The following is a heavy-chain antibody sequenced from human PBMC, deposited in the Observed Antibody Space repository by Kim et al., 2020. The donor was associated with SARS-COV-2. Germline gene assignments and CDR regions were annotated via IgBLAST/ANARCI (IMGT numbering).Heavy chain of an antibody. CDR2: ISAYNGNT. Sequence: ASVKVSCKASGYTFTSYGISWVRQAPGQGLEWMGCISAYNGNTNYAQKLQGRVTMTTDTSTSTAYMELRSLRSDDTAVYYCARDDLWFGELKYGMDVWGQGTTVTVSS. V-gene: IGHV1-18*01. D-gene: IGHD3-10*01. CDR1: GYTFTSYG. J-gene: IGHJ6*02. CDR3: ARDDLWFGELKYGMDV.